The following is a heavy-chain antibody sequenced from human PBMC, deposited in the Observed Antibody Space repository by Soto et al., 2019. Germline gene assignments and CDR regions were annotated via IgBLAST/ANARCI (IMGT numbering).Heavy chain of an antibody. V-gene: IGHV3-30-3*01. CDR2: ISEDGGNK. CDR1: GLTLNSFA. Sequence: QVHLVESGGGVVQAGRSLRLSCTASGLTLNSFARHWVRQAPGKGLEWVSVISEDGGNKYFAESVRGRFLISRDNSKNTVYLQMNSLRLEDTAVYFCARRLTRTVSALGYWGQGTLVSVSS. D-gene: IGHD6-19*01. CDR3: ARRLTRTVSALGY. J-gene: IGHJ4*02.